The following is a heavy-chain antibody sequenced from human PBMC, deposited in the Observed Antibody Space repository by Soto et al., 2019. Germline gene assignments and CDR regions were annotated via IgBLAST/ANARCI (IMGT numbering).Heavy chain of an antibody. CDR1: GYTFTAYS. Sequence: QAHLVQSGAEVKKPGASVKISCKASGYTFTAYSMHWVRQAPGQGPEWLGRINIGTGDTEYSQKFQGSVMIARDTSATTGYLEVSSLRSEDTAVYFSGRVVARIYGMDVWGQGTTVTVSS. V-gene: IGHV1-3*04. CDR3: GRVVARIYGMDV. D-gene: IGHD5-12*01. J-gene: IGHJ6*02. CDR2: INIGTGDT.